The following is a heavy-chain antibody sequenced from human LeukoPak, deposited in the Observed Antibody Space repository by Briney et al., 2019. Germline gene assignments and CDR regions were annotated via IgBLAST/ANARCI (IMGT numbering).Heavy chain of an antibody. CDR3: AKEPPGATGPFDY. D-gene: IGHD2-2*01. Sequence: GGSLRLSCAASGVSFSTFALSWVRQAPGKGLEWVTAINDGGGSRYYADSVKGRFTISRDNSKDTLYLQMNSLRVEDTAVYYCAKEPPGATGPFDYWGRGTLVTVSS. CDR2: INDGGGSR. CDR1: GVSFSTFA. J-gene: IGHJ4*02. V-gene: IGHV3-23*01.